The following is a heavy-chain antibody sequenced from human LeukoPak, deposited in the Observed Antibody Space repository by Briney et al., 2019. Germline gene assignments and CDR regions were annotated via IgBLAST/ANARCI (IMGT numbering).Heavy chain of an antibody. Sequence: SETLSLTCAVSGYSISSDYYWSWIRQPPGKGLEWIGEINHSGSTNYDPSLKSRVTISIDTSKNQFSLKLSSVTAADTAVYYCARNTHYYGSGSYGMDVWGQGTTVTVSS. CDR1: GYSISSDYY. CDR2: INHSGST. D-gene: IGHD3-10*01. CDR3: ARNTHYYGSGSYGMDV. V-gene: IGHV4-34*01. J-gene: IGHJ6*02.